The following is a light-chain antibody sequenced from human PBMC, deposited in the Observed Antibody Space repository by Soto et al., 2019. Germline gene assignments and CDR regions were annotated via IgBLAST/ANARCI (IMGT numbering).Light chain of an antibody. J-gene: IGKJ2*01. CDR3: QQSYSMPYA. V-gene: IGKV1-39*01. CDR1: QTTNNY. CDR2: AAS. Sequence: DIQMTQSPSSLSASVGDRVTITCRASQTTNNYLNWYQLKPGKAPKLLIYAASTLQTGVPSRFTGSESGTDFTLPIISLQPEAYATYFCQQSYSMPYAFGPGTKVEIK.